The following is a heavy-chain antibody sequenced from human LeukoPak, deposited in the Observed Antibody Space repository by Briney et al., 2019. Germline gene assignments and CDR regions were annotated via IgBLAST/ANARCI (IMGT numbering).Heavy chain of an antibody. D-gene: IGHD2-15*01. CDR2: IRSKAYGGTT. CDR3: TRAGYCSGGSCYWPIDYYYYGMDV. CDR1: GFTFGDYA. J-gene: IGHJ6*02. Sequence: GGSLRLSCTASGFTFGDYAMSWVRQAPGKGLEWVGFIRSKAYGGTTEYAASVKGRFTISRDDSKSIAYQQMNSLKTEDTAVYYCTRAGYCSGGSCYWPIDYYYYGMDVWGQGTTVTVSS. V-gene: IGHV3-49*04.